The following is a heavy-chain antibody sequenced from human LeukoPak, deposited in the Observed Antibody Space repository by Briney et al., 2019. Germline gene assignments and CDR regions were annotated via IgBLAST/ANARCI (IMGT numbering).Heavy chain of an antibody. V-gene: IGHV4-59*01. CDR2: IYYSGST. D-gene: IGHD2-2*02. CDR1: GGSISSYY. Sequence: SETLSLTCTVSGGSISSYYWSWIRQPPGKGLEWIGYIYYSGSTNYNPSLKSRVTISVDTSKNQFSLKLSSVTAADTAVYYCAREKGGTYCSSTSCYTPTNWFDLWGQGTLVTVSS. CDR3: AREKGGTYCSSTSCYTPTNWFDL. J-gene: IGHJ5*02.